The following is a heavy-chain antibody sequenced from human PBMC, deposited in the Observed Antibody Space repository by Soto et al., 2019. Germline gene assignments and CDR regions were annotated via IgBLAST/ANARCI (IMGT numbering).Heavy chain of an antibody. CDR1: GFTFSNAW. CDR3: ARDYAIFGVVPPYYYYMDV. J-gene: IGHJ6*03. D-gene: IGHD3-3*01. CDR2: IYSGGST. V-gene: IGHV3-66*01. Sequence: GGSLRLSCAASGFTFSNAWINWVRQAPGKGLEWVSVIYSGGSTYYADSVKGRFTISRDNSKNTLYLQMNSLRAEDTAVYYCARDYAIFGVVPPYYYYMDVWGKGTTVTVSS.